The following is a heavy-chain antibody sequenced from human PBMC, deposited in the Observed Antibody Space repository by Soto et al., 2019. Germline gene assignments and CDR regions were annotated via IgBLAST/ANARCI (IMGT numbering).Heavy chain of an antibody. CDR3: ARDRLPFDYSNYRENWFDP. D-gene: IGHD4-4*01. CDR2: VSTSSSSI. V-gene: IGHV3-21*01. J-gene: IGHJ5*02. CDR1: GFTFSSYS. Sequence: EVQLVESGGGLVKPGGSLRLSCAASGFTFSSYSMNWVRQAPGKGLEWVSSVSTSSSSIYYADSVKGRFTISRDNAKNSLYLQINSLRAEDTAVYYCARDRLPFDYSNYRENWFDPWGQGTLVTVSS.